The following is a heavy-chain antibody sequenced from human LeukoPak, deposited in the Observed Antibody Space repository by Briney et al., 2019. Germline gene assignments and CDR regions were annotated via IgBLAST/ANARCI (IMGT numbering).Heavy chain of an antibody. J-gene: IGHJ6*03. D-gene: IGHD3-22*01. CDR1: GGTFSSYA. CDR3: ARATYYYDSSGYPYYYYYYMDV. V-gene: IGHV1-69*13. CDR2: IIPIFGTA. Sequence: WASVKVSCKASGGTFSSYAISWVRQAPGQGLEWMGGIIPIFGTANYAQKFQGRVTITADESTSTAYMELSSLRSEDTAVYYCARATYYYDSSGYPYYYYYYMDVWGKGTTVTISS.